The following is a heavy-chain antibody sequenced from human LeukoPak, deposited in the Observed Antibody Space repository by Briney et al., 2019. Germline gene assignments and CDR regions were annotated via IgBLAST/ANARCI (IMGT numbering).Heavy chain of an antibody. CDR3: AELGITMIGGV. CDR1: GFRFSDYT. Sequence: PGGSLRLSCAASGFRFSDYTMDWVRQAPGQGLEWVSSISGSSSYIDYIDSVKGRFTISRDNARNSLYLQMNSLRAEDTAVYYCAELGITMIGGVWGKGTTVTISS. V-gene: IGHV3-21*01. CDR2: ISGSSSYI. J-gene: IGHJ6*04. D-gene: IGHD3-10*02.